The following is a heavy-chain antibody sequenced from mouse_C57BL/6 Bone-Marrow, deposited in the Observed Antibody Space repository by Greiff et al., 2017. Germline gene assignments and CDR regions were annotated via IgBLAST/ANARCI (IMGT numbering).Heavy chain of an antibody. D-gene: IGHD1-1*01. CDR3: ARDNYYGRSSYAMDY. J-gene: IGHJ4*01. CDR1: GYTFTSYW. CDR2: IAPGSGSS. Sequence: DLVKPGASVKLSCKASGYTFTSYWIDWIRQRPGQGLEWIGRIAPGSGSSFYNEIFKGKATLTVDTSSSTASIQLSSLSSEDSAVYFCARDNYYGRSSYAMDYWGQGTAVTVSS. V-gene: IGHV1S41*01.